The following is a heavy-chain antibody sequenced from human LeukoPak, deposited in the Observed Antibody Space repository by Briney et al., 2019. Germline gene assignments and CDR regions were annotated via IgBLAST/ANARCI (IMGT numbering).Heavy chain of an antibody. Sequence: ASVKVSCKASGYTFTSYYMHWVRQAPGQGLEWLGYISVYNGNTNYAQNFQGRVTMTTDTSTSTAYIELRSLTSDDTAVYYCARSAISASGTRYFQHWGQGTLVTVSS. V-gene: IGHV1-18*04. J-gene: IGHJ1*01. CDR3: ARSAISASGTRYFQH. CDR2: ISVYNGNT. D-gene: IGHD6-13*01. CDR1: GYTFTSYY.